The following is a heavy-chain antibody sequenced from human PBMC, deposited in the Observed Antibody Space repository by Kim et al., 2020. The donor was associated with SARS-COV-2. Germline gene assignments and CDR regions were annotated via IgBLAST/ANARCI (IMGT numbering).Heavy chain of an antibody. V-gene: IGHV3-30*04. J-gene: IGHJ4*02. CDR3: ARDNVPAARKFDY. D-gene: IGHD2-2*01. CDR2: ISYDGSNK. Sequence: GGSLRLSCAASGFTFSSYAMHWVRQAPGKGLEWVAVISYDGSNKYYADSVKGRFTISRDNPKNTLYLQMNSLRAEDTAVYYCARDNVPAARKFDYWGQGTLVTVSS. CDR1: GFTFSSYA.